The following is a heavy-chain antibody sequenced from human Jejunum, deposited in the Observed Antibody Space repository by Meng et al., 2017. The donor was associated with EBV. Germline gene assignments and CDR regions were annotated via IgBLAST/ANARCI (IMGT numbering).Heavy chain of an antibody. V-gene: IGHV2-5*01. CDR3: AHRRVGSGCDS. D-gene: IGHD6-19*01. J-gene: IGHJ4*02. Sequence: QITLKESGPTLVKPTQTLTLTCSFAWSSLTTTGVGVGWIRQPPGKALEWLAVIHWNDHEDCSPSLKSRLTIAKDTSKNQVVLTMTNMDPADTATYYCAHRRVGSGCDSWGLGTMVTVSS. CDR1: WSSLTTTGVG. CDR2: IHWNDHE.